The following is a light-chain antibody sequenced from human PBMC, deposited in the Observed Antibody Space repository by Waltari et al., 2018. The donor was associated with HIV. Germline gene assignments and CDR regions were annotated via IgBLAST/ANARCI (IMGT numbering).Light chain of an antibody. V-gene: IGKV4-1*01. CDR2: WAS. J-gene: IGKJ4*01. CDR1: QSVFFGSNNKNY. Sequence: ILMTQSPDSLTVSLGERATLNCKSGQSVFFGSNNKNYLAWYQQKPGQPPKLLFYWASTRESGVPDRFSVSGSGTDFTLTISSLRTEDVAVYYCQQYYSSPLTFGGGTKVEI. CDR3: QQYYSSPLT.